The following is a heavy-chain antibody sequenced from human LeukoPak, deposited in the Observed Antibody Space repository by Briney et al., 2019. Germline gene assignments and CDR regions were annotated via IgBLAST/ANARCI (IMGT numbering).Heavy chain of an antibody. CDR3: ARGVQQWLLYPYYFDY. D-gene: IGHD3-3*01. CDR2: ISSSGSTI. V-gene: IGHV3-11*01. J-gene: IGHJ4*02. CDR1: GFTFSDYY. Sequence: GGSLRLSCAASGFTFSDYYMSWIRQAPGKGLEWVSYISSSGSTIYYADSVKGRFTISRGNAKNSLYLQMNSLRAEDTAVYYCARGVQQWLLYPYYFDYWGQGTLVTVSS.